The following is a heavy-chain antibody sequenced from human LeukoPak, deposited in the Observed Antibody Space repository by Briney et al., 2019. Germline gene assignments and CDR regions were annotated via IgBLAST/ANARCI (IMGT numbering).Heavy chain of an antibody. Sequence: SETLSLTCTVSGGSISSSSYYWGWIRQPPGKGLEWIGSIYYSGSTYYNPSPKSRVTISVDTSKNQFSLKLSSVTAADTAVYYCARDRRGMDYYYYGMDVWGQGTTVTVSS. CDR2: IYYSGST. V-gene: IGHV4-39*07. D-gene: IGHD2-8*01. CDR1: GGSISSSSYY. CDR3: ARDRRGMDYYYYGMDV. J-gene: IGHJ6*02.